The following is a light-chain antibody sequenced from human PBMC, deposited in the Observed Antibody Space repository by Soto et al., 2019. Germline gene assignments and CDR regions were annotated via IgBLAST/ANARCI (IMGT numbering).Light chain of an antibody. CDR2: VAS. CDR1: QNVRNNY. CDR3: QQVGCSPRLS. V-gene: IGKV3-20*01. Sequence: PGERATLACRASQNVRNNYLSWYQHKPGQAPRLLIYVASSTATGVPDRFSGSGAGSDVTLSITRLEPEDSAVYDCQQVGCSPRLSFGGGTKVEI. J-gene: IGKJ4*01.